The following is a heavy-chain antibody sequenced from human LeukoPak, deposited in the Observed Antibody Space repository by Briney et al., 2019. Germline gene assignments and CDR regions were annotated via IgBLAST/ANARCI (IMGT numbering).Heavy chain of an antibody. CDR3: AKRPYYDSSGYYPGEFDY. CDR2: ISSSSSYI. CDR1: GFTFSSYS. D-gene: IGHD3-22*01. V-gene: IGHV3-21*04. Sequence: GGSLRLSCAASGFTFSSYSMNWVRQAPGKGLEWVSSISSSSSYIYYADSVKGRFTISRDNSKNTLYLQMNSLRAEDTAVYYCAKRPYYDSSGYYPGEFDYWGQGTLVTVSS. J-gene: IGHJ4*02.